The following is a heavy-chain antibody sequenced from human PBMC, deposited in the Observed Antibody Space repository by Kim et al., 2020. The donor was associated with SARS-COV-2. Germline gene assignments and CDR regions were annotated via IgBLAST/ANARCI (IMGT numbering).Heavy chain of an antibody. Sequence: GGSLRLSCAASGFTFSSYAMHWVRQAPGKGLEWVAVISYDGSNKYYADSVKGRFTISRDNSKNTLYLQMNSLRAEDTAVYYCATSGSGNYYYYVMDVWG. CDR1: GFTFSSYA. CDR2: ISYDGSNK. CDR3: ATSGSGNYYYYVMDV. D-gene: IGHD3-10*01. J-gene: IGHJ6*02. V-gene: IGHV3-30-3*01.